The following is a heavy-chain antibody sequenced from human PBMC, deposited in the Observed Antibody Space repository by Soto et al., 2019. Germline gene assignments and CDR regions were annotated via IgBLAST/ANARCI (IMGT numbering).Heavy chain of an antibody. V-gene: IGHV3-74*01. CDR2: INSDGSST. Sequence: GGSVRLSCAASGFTFSSHWMHWVRQVSGKGLVWVSRINSDGSSTTYADSVKGRFTMSRDNAKNTLYLQMNSLRAEDTAVYYCTRAFQDWGQGTLVTVSS. CDR1: GFTFSSHW. CDR3: TRAFQD. J-gene: IGHJ4*02.